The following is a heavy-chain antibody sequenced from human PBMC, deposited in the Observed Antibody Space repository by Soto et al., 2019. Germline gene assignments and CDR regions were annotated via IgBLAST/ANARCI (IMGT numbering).Heavy chain of an antibody. CDR3: ARGVSSGYYFFDY. CDR1: RFTFSSYE. Sequence: EVQLVESGGGLVQPGGSLRLSCAASRFTFSSYEMNWVRQAPGKGLEWVSYISSSGSSIYYADSVKGRFTISRDNAKNSLYLQMNSLRAEDTAVYYCARGVSSGYYFFDYWGQGTLVTVSS. D-gene: IGHD6-19*01. J-gene: IGHJ4*02. V-gene: IGHV3-48*03. CDR2: ISSSGSSI.